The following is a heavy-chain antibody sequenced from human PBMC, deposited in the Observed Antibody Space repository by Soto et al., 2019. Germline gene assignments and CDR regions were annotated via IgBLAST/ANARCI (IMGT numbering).Heavy chain of an antibody. V-gene: IGHV4-39*01. CDR3: ASLIGITGTTYYYYGMDV. CDR1: GCSISRSSYY. Sequence: PSETLSLTCTVSGCSISRSSYYGGWIRQPPGKGLEWIGSIYYSGSTYYNPSLKSRVTISVDTSKNQFSLKLSSVTAADTAVYYCASLIGITGTTYYYYGMDVWGQGTTVTVSS. J-gene: IGHJ6*02. D-gene: IGHD1-7*01. CDR2: IYYSGST.